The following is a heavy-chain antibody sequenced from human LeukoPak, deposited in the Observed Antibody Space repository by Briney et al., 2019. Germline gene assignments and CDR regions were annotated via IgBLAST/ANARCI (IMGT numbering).Heavy chain of an antibody. CDR1: GFTFSSYA. D-gene: IGHD3-9*01. V-gene: IGHV3-30*04. CDR3: ARDRYGIH. J-gene: IGHJ4*02. Sequence: GGSLRLSCAASGFTFSSYAMHWVRQAPGKGLEWVAVISYDGSNKYYADSVKGRFTISRDNSKNTLYLQMNSLRAEDTAVYYCARDRYGIHWGQGTPVTVSS. CDR2: ISYDGSNK.